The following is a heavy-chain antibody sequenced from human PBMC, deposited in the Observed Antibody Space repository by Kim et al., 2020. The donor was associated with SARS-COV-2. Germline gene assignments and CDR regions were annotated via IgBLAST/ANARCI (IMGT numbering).Heavy chain of an antibody. CDR2: ISGSGGST. CDR1: GFTFSSYA. J-gene: IGHJ6*02. CDR3: AKRAGIVVVPAAIDSNYYYYGMDV. V-gene: IGHV3-23*01. D-gene: IGHD2-2*01. Sequence: GGSLRLSCAASGFTFSSYAMSWVRQAPGKGLEWVSAISGSGGSTYYADSVKGRFTISRDNSKNTLYLQMNSLRAEDTAVYYCAKRAGIVVVPAAIDSNYYYYGMDVWGQGTTVTVSS.